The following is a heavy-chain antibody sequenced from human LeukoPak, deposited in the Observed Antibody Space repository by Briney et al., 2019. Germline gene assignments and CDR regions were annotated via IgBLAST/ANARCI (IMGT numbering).Heavy chain of an antibody. V-gene: IGHV4-4*07. D-gene: IGHD3-10*01. J-gene: IGHJ6*03. CDR3: ARGRFGMDSYYYYYYMDV. Sequence: SETLSLTCTVSGGSISSYYWSWIRQPAGKGLEWIGRIYTSGSTNYNPSLKSRVTMSVDTSKNQFSLKLSSVTAADTAVYYCARGRFGMDSYYYYYYMDVWGKGTTVTVSS. CDR1: GGSISSYY. CDR2: IYTSGST.